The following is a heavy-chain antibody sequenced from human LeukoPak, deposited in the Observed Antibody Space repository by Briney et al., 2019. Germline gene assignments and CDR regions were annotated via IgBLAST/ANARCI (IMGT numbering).Heavy chain of an antibody. CDR1: GGSISSSSYY. V-gene: IGHV4-39*07. CDR2: IYYSGST. Sequence: SETLSLTCTVSGGSISSSSYYWGWIRQPPGKGLEWIGSIYYSGSTYYNPSLKSRVTISVDTSKNQFSLKLSSVTAADTAVYYCARVFPEELEQYYDSSGYYYYFDYWGQGTLVTVSS. J-gene: IGHJ4*02. D-gene: IGHD3-22*01. CDR3: ARVFPEELEQYYDSSGYYYYFDY.